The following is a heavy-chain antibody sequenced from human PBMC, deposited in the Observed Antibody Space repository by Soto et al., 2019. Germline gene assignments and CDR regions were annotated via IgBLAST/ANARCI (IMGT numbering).Heavy chain of an antibody. CDR2: ISGSGGST. CDR1: GFTFSSYA. J-gene: IGHJ6*03. CDR3: VRASGCSGGSCPFYYYYYMDV. V-gene: IGHV3-23*01. D-gene: IGHD2-15*01. Sequence: GGSLRLSCAASGFTFSSYAMSWVRQAPGKGLEWVSAISGSGGSTYYADSVKGRLTISRDNSKNTLYLQMNSLRAEDTAVYYCVRASGCSGGSCPFYYYYYMDVWGKGTTVTVSS.